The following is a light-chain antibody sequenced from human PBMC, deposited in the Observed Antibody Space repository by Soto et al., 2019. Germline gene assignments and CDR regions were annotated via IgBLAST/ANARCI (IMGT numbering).Light chain of an antibody. CDR1: QSVSSN. Sequence: EIVMTQSPATLSVSPGERATLSCRASQSVSSNLAWYQQTPCQVPRLLIYGASTRATGIPARFSGSGSGTEFTLTISSLLAENFALYDCQQYNNWPPFTFGPGNKVDIK. CDR2: GAS. CDR3: QQYNNWPPFT. J-gene: IGKJ3*01. V-gene: IGKV3-15*01.